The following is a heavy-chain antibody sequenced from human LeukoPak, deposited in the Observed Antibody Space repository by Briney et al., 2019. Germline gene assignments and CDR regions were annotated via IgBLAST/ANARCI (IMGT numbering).Heavy chain of an antibody. Sequence: PGGSLRLSCAASGFTFSSYTMNWVRQAPGRGLEWVSFIDIWNSPMYYGASVRGRFTISRDNAKNSVFLQMNSLRAEDTAVYYCARDRGDSIVGSDFDSWGQGTLVTVSS. V-gene: IGHV3-48*01. D-gene: IGHD1-26*01. CDR1: GFTFSSYT. J-gene: IGHJ4*02. CDR2: IDIWNSPM. CDR3: ARDRGDSIVGSDFDS.